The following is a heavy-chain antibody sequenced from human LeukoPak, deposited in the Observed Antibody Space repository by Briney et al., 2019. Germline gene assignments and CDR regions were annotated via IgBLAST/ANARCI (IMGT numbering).Heavy chain of an antibody. D-gene: IGHD2-2*01. J-gene: IGHJ6*03. CDR3: ARAPIVVVPAAIAESYYYYMDV. CDR2: IIPIFGTA. CDR1: GGTFSSYA. Sequence: ASVKVSCKASGGTFSSYAISWVRQAPGQGLEWMGGIIPIFGTANYAQKFQGRVTITADESTSTAYMELSSLRSEDTAVYYCARAPIVVVPAAIAESYYYYMDVWGKGTTVTVSS. V-gene: IGHV1-69*13.